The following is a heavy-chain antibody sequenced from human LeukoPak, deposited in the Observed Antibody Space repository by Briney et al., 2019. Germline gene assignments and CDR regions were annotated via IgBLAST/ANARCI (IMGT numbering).Heavy chain of an antibody. J-gene: IGHJ6*02. CDR3: ARDSINGEQQLPGDGMDV. CDR1: GFTVSSNY. CDR2: IYSGGST. D-gene: IGHD6-13*01. V-gene: IGHV3-53*01. Sequence: SGGSLRLSCAASGFTVSSNYMSWVRQAPGKGLEWVSVIYSGGSTYYADSVKGRFTISRDNSKNTLYLQMNSLRAEDTAVYYCARDSINGEQQLPGDGMDVWGQGTTVTVSS.